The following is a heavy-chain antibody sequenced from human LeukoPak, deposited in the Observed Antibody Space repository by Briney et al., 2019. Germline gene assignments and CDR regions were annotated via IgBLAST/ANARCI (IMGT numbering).Heavy chain of an antibody. J-gene: IGHJ4*02. CDR2: IYYSGST. V-gene: IGHV4-59*01. D-gene: IGHD3-3*01. CDR3: ARGMGKYYDFWSGYFPFDY. Sequence: SETLSLTCTVSDGSITNFDWSWVRQPPGKGLEWIGYIYYSGSTNFNPSLKSRVTISVDTSKNQFSLKLSSVTAADTAVYYCARGMGKYYDFWSGYFPFDYWGQGTLVTVSS. CDR1: DGSITNFD.